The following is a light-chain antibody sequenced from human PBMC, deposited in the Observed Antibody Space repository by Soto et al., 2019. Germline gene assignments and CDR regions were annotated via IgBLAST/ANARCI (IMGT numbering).Light chain of an antibody. Sequence: EIVMTQSPATLFVSPGERATLSCRASQSVRSNLGWYQQKPGQAPRLLIYGASTRATGIPARFSGSGSGTEFTLTISSLQSEDFAVYYCQQYNNWPAITFGQGTRREIK. CDR1: QSVRSN. V-gene: IGKV3D-15*01. CDR2: GAS. CDR3: QQYNNWPAIT. J-gene: IGKJ5*01.